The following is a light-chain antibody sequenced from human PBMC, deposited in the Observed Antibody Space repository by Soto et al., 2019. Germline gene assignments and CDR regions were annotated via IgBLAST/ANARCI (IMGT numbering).Light chain of an antibody. CDR1: QSVSSSY. Sequence: EIVLTQSPGTLSLSPGERATLSCRASQSVSSSYLAWYQQKPGQAPRLLVYGPSSWATGIPDRFSGSGSGTDFTLTVSSLEPGDFAVYYCEQYGSSLFTFGPWTKVDSK. V-gene: IGKV3-20*01. CDR3: EQYGSSLFT. J-gene: IGKJ3*01. CDR2: GPS.